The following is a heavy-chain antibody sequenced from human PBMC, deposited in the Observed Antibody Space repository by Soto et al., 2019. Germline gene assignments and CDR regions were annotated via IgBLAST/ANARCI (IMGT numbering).Heavy chain of an antibody. CDR1: GFPFSSYA. V-gene: IGHV3-23*01. CDR3: AKGNTPYYDILTGFDY. CDR2: ISGSGGST. Sequence: PGGSLRLSCAASGFPFSSYAMSWVRQAPGKGLEWVSAISGSGGSTYYADSVKGRFTISRDNSKNTLYLQMNSLRAEDTAVYYCAKGNTPYYDILTGFDYWGQGTLVTVSS. D-gene: IGHD3-9*01. J-gene: IGHJ4*02.